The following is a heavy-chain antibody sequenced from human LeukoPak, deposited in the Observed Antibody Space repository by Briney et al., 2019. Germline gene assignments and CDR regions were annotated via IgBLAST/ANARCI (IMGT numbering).Heavy chain of an antibody. Sequence: PGGSLRLSCVVSGFTLRSYEMNWVRQAPGKGLEWLSYISSDSKIIYYAGPVQGRFTISRDNAKTTLYLQLNSLTAEDSAVYYCATEADGNRFDYWGQGTLVTVSS. CDR1: GFTLRSYE. J-gene: IGHJ4*02. D-gene: IGHD6-13*01. V-gene: IGHV3-48*03. CDR2: ISSDSKII. CDR3: ATEADGNRFDY.